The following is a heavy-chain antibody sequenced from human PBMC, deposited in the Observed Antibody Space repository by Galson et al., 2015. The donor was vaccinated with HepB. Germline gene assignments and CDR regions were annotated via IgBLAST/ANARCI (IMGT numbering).Heavy chain of an antibody. V-gene: IGHV3-30*02. Sequence: SLRLSCAASGFTFSSYGMHWVRQAPGKGLEWVAFIRYDGSNKYYADSVKGRFTISRDNSKNTLYLQMNSLRAEDTAVYYCAESSYCSSTSCYSGYWGQGTLVTVSS. CDR1: GFTFSSYG. CDR3: AESSYCSSTSCYSGY. CDR2: IRYDGSNK. J-gene: IGHJ4*02. D-gene: IGHD2-2*02.